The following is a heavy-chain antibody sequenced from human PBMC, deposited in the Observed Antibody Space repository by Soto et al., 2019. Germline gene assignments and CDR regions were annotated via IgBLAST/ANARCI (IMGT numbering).Heavy chain of an antibody. D-gene: IGHD6-13*01. V-gene: IGHV3-33*01. Sequence: GGSLRLSCAASGFTFSSYGMHWVRQAPGKGLEWVAVIWYDGSNKYYADSVKGRFTISRDNSKNTLYLQMNSLRAEDTAVYYCARDGVTNVREMGIAAAGTHFDYWGQGTLVTVSS. CDR1: GFTFSSYG. CDR3: ARDGVTNVREMGIAAAGTHFDY. J-gene: IGHJ4*02. CDR2: IWYDGSNK.